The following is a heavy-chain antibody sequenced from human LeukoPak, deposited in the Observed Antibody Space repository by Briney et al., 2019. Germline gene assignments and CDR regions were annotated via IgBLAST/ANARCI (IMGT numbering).Heavy chain of an antibody. CDR1: GFTFSSYA. D-gene: IGHD3-3*01. V-gene: IGHV3-23*01. J-gene: IGHJ6*03. CDR3: AKVHARDFWSGYYYYMDV. CDR2: ISGSGGST. Sequence: PGGSLRLSYAASGFTFSSYAMSWVRQAPGKGLEWVSAISGSGGSTYYGDSVKGRFTISRDNSKNTLYLQMNSLRAEDTAVYYCAKVHARDFWSGYYYYMDVWGKGTTVTVSS.